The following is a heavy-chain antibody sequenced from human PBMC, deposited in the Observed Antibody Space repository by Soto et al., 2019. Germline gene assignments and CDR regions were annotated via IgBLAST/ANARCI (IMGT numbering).Heavy chain of an antibody. CDR2: TSYDGSNK. D-gene: IGHD1-26*01. CDR3: AKEEYSGSYSGLYYFDY. Sequence: PGGSLRLSCAASGFTLSSYVIPWVRQEPDKGLEWVAVTSYDGSNKYYADSVKGRFTISRDNSKNTLYLQMNSLRAEDTAVYYCAKEEYSGSYSGLYYFDYWGQGTRVTVSS. CDR1: GFTLSSYV. V-gene: IGHV3-30*18. J-gene: IGHJ4*02.